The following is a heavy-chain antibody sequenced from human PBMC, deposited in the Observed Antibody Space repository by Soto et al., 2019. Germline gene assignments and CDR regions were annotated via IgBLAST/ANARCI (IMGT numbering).Heavy chain of an antibody. D-gene: IGHD3-3*01. Sequence: GGSLRLSCAASGFTFSSYSMNWVRQAPGKGLEWVSYISSSSSTIYYADSVKGRFTISRDNAKNSLYLQMNSLRDEDTAVYYCARTGRGQTYYDFWSGPNNDYWGQGTLVTVSS. V-gene: IGHV3-48*02. CDR1: GFTFSSYS. CDR3: ARTGRGQTYYDFWSGPNNDY. CDR2: ISSSSSTI. J-gene: IGHJ4*02.